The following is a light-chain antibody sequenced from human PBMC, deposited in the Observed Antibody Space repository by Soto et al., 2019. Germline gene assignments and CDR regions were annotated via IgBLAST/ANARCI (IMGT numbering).Light chain of an antibody. V-gene: IGKV2-28*01. Sequence: DIVMTQSPLSLPVTPGEPASISCRSSQSLLHSNGNNCLDWYLQKPGQSPQLLIHLGSNRASGVPYRFSGSGSGTDFTLKISRVEAEDVGLYYCMQTLQTPPTFCGGTKVEIK. CDR3: MQTLQTPPT. J-gene: IGKJ4*01. CDR1: QSLLHSNGNNC. CDR2: LGS.